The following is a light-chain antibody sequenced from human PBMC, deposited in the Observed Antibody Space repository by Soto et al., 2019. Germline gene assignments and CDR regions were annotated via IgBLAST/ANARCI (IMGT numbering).Light chain of an antibody. CDR3: CSYAGSNTLL. CDR1: SSDVGSYNF. V-gene: IGLV2-23*01. Sequence: QSALTQPASVSGSPGQSITISRTGTSSDVGSYNFVSWYQHHPGKAPTMMIYEVSKRPSEISNRFSGSKSGNTASLTISGLQAEDEADYYCCSYAGSNTLLFGGGTKLTVL. J-gene: IGLJ2*01. CDR2: EVS.